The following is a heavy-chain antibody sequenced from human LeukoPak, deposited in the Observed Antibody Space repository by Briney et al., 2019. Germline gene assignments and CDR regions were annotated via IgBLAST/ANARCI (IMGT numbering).Heavy chain of an antibody. V-gene: IGHV4-39*01. CDR1: GDSINSGSYY. J-gene: IGHJ4*02. D-gene: IGHD2-8*01. Sequence: SETLSLTCTVFGDSINSGSYYWGWLRQPPGKGLEWFGSISHRGNTYYNPSLRSRVTISVDMSKNQRSLKLSSVTATDTAVYYCARLYEGKRPPYYWGQGTPVTVSS. CDR2: ISHRGNT. CDR3: ARLYEGKRPPYY.